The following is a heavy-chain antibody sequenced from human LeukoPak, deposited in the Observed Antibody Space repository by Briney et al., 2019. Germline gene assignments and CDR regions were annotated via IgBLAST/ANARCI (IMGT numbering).Heavy chain of an antibody. CDR1: GFTFDDYA. CDR2: ISGDGGST. Sequence: GGSLRLSCAASGFTFDDYAMHWVRQAPGKGREGVSLISGDGGSTYYADSVKGRFTIPRDNSKNSLYLQMNSLRTEDTALYYCAKDMFSGSAGVCDYWGQGTLVTVSS. CDR3: AKDMFSGSAGVCDY. D-gene: IGHD3-10*01. V-gene: IGHV3-43*02. J-gene: IGHJ4*02.